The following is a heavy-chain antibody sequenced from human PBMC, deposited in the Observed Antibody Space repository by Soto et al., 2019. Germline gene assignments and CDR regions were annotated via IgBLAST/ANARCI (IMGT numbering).Heavy chain of an antibody. J-gene: IGHJ5*02. CDR1: EFTFGNTE. D-gene: IGHD3-10*01. Sequence: LRLSCADSEFTFGNTELSWFRQAPGEGLEWVSTIDGSGGITYYADSVKGRFTISRDNSRNTVYLQMNSLRGDDTALYHCVKNSGWFNTWGQGALVTVSS. CDR3: VKNSGWFNT. CDR2: IDGSGGIT. V-gene: IGHV3-23*01.